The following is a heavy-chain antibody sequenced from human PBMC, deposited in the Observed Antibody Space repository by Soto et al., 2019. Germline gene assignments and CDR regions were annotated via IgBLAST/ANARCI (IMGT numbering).Heavy chain of an antibody. Sequence: ASVKVSCKASGYTFTSYGISWVRQAPGQGLEWMGWISTYNGNTNYAQKLQGRVTMTTDTSTSTAYMELRSLRSDDTAVYYCAKTYDSSGPHDYWGQGTLVTVSS. CDR1: GYTFTSYG. CDR2: ISTYNGNT. V-gene: IGHV1-18*01. J-gene: IGHJ4*02. CDR3: AKTYDSSGPHDY. D-gene: IGHD3-22*01.